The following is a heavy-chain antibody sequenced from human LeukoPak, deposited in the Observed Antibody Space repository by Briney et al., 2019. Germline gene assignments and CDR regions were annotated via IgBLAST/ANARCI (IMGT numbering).Heavy chain of an antibody. V-gene: IGHV3-23*01. Sequence: GGSLTLSCAASGFTFSSYAMSWVRQAPGKGLEWVAAISGSGGSTYYADSVKGRFTISRDNSKNTLYLQMNSLRAEDTAVYYCAKYPPPWLVNDRLDYWGQGTLVTVSS. J-gene: IGHJ4*02. CDR1: GFTFSSYA. CDR3: AKYPPPWLVNDRLDY. D-gene: IGHD6-19*01. CDR2: ISGSGGST.